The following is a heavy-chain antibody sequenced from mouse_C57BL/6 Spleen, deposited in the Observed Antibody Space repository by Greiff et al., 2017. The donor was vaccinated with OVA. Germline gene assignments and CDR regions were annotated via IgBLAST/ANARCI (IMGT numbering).Heavy chain of an antibody. CDR3: ARRGDYDEFAY. CDR1: GFSLTSYG. V-gene: IGHV2-2*01. CDR2: IWSGGST. D-gene: IGHD2-4*01. J-gene: IGHJ3*01. Sequence: QVQLQQSGPGLVQPSQSLSITCTVSGFSLTSYGVHWVRQSPGKGLEWLGVIWSGGSTDYNAACISRLSISKDNSKSQVFFKMNSLQADDTAIYYCARRGDYDEFAYWGQGTLVTVSA.